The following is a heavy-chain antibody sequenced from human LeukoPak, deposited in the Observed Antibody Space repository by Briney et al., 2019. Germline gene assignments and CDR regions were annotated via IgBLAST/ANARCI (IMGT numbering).Heavy chain of an antibody. CDR3: AKDRGEHHDSSGYYRWFDP. CDR2: IRYDGSNK. J-gene: IGHJ5*02. Sequence: PGGSLRLSCAASGFTFSSYGMHWVRQAPGKGLEWVAFIRYDGSNKYYADSVKGRFTISRDNSKNTLYLQMNSLRAEDTAVYYCAKDRGEHHDSSGYYRWFDPWGQGTLVTVSS. D-gene: IGHD3-22*01. CDR1: GFTFSSYG. V-gene: IGHV3-30*02.